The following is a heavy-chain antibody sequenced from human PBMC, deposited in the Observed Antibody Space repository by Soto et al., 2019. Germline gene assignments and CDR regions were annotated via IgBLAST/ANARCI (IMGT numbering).Heavy chain of an antibody. V-gene: IGHV4-34*01. CDR2: INHSGST. J-gene: IGHJ4*02. CDR3: AREGSSGYSSSWYDY. D-gene: IGHD6-13*01. Sequence: SETLSLTGAVYGGSFSGYYWSWIRQPPGKGLEWIGEINHSGSTNYNPSLKSRVTISVDTSKNQFSLKLSSVTAADTAVYYRAREGSSGYSSSWYDYWGQGTLVTVSS. CDR1: GGSFSGYY.